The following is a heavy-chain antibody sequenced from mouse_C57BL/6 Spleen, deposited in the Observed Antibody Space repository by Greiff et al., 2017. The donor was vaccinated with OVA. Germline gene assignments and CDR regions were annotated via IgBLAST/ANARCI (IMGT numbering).Heavy chain of an antibody. CDR2: INPNNGGT. J-gene: IGHJ2*01. CDR3: ARSDYGSSYYFDY. Sequence: VQLQQSGPELVKPGASVKISCKASGYTFTDYYMNWVKQSHGKSLEWIGDINPNNGGTSYNQKFKGKATLTVDKSSSTAYMELRSLTSEDSAVYYCARSDYGSSYYFDYWGQGTTLTVSS. V-gene: IGHV1-26*01. D-gene: IGHD1-1*01. CDR1: GYTFTDYY.